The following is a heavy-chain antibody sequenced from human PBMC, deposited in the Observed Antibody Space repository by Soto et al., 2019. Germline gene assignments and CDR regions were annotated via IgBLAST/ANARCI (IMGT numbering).Heavy chain of an antibody. J-gene: IGHJ4*02. D-gene: IGHD3-22*01. V-gene: IGHV1-69*13. CDR1: GGTFSSYA. CDR2: IIPIFGTA. CDR3: ARAAGFGESYDSSGYWGGFDY. Sequence: SVKVSCKASGGTFSSYAISWVRQAPGQGLEWMGGIIPIFGTANYAQKFQGRVTITADESTSTAYMELSSLRSEDTAVYYCARAAGFGESYDSSGYWGGFDYWGQGTLVTVSS.